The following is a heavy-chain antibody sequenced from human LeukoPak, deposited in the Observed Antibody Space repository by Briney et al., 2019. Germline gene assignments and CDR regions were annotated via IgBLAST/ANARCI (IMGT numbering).Heavy chain of an antibody. Sequence: VAAVKVSCKASGYSFTSYGISWVRQAPGQGGEWMGWISAYNGNTNYEQKPQGRVTMTTDTSTSTAYVELRGLRSDDTAVYCCAREGYCSSTSCYAGNYYYYYGMDVWGQGTTVTVSS. V-gene: IGHV1-18*01. CDR1: GYSFTSYG. CDR2: ISAYNGNT. J-gene: IGHJ6*02. CDR3: AREGYCSSTSCYAGNYYYYYGMDV. D-gene: IGHD2-2*01.